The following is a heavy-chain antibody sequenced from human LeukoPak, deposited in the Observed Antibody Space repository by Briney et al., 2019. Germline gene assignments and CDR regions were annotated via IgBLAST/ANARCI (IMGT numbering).Heavy chain of an antibody. CDR2: IWYDGSNK. Sequence: GRSLRLSCAASGFTFSSYGMHWVRQAPGKGLEWVAVIWYDGSNKYYADSVKGRFTISRDNSKNTLYLQMNSLRAEDTAVYYCARDKGEMATILNYFDYWGQGTLVTVSS. D-gene: IGHD5-24*01. CDR3: ARDKGEMATILNYFDY. CDR1: GFTFSSYG. J-gene: IGHJ4*02. V-gene: IGHV3-33*01.